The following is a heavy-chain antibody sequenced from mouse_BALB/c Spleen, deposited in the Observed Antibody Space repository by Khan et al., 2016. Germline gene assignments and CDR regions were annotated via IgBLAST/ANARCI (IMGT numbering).Heavy chain of an antibody. J-gene: IGHJ4*01. V-gene: IGHV3-1*02. Sequence: EVQLVESGPDLVKPSQSLSLTCTVTGYSITSGYSWHWIRQFPGNKLEWMGYIHYSGGTKYIPSLKSRISITRDTSKNQFFLQLNSVTPEDTATYYCTRSHGYYAMDSWGRRTSVPVSS. CDR2: IHYSGGT. CDR1: GYSITSGYS. CDR3: TRSHGYYAMDS.